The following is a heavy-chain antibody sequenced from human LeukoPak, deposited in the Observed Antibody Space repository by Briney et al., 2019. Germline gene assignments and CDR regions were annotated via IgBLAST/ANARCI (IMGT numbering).Heavy chain of an antibody. D-gene: IGHD6-13*01. CDR1: GGSISGHY. J-gene: IGHJ4*02. Sequence: SETLSLTCTASGGSISGHYRSWIRQPPGKGLEWIGCISTTGSTNYNPSLGSRVTISADTSTNQFSLKLSSVTAADTAVYYCAGDAGSSKVFFWGQGILVTVSS. CDR2: ISTTGST. V-gene: IGHV4-4*08. CDR3: AGDAGSSKVFF.